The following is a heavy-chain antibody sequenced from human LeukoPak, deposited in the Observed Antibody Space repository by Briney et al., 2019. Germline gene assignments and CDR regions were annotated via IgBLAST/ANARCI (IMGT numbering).Heavy chain of an antibody. CDR3: ARERPSTVAARQPPDHYGIDV. CDR1: GYTFTNYQ. Sequence: ASVKVSCKASGYTFTNYQIHWVRQAPGQGLEWMGIINPNGGRTIYAQSFKGRVTMTRDTSTTTVYMELRSLRSDDTAVYYCARERPSTVAARQPPDHYGIDVWGQGTTVIVTS. J-gene: IGHJ6*02. CDR2: INPNGGRT. D-gene: IGHD6-6*01. V-gene: IGHV1-46*01.